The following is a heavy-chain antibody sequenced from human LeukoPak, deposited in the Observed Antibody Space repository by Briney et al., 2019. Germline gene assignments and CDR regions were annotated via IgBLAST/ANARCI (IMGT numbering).Heavy chain of an antibody. D-gene: IGHD3-3*01. CDR3: AKDGYDFWSAYQIDL. V-gene: IGHV3-53*03. Sequence: PGGSLRLSCAASGFTVSSNYMSWVRQPPGKGLEWVSVIYSGGTTFYADSVKGRFTISRDNSKNTLYLQMNSLRADDTAVYYCAKDGYDFWSAYQIDLWGQGTLVTVSS. J-gene: IGHJ5*02. CDR1: GFTVSSNY. CDR2: IYSGGTT.